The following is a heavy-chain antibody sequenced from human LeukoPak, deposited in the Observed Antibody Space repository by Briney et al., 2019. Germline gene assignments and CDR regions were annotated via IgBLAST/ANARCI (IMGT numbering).Heavy chain of an antibody. J-gene: IGHJ4*02. D-gene: IGHD6-6*01. CDR2: ISSSSSNI. V-gene: IGHV3-48*01. Sequence: GGSLRLSCAASGFTFSSYGMNWVRQPPGKGLEWLSYISSSSSNINYADSVKGRFTISRDNAKNSLYLQLNSLRAEDTAVYYCARGGAARPDYWGQGTLVTVSS. CDR3: ARGGAARPDY. CDR1: GFTFSSYG.